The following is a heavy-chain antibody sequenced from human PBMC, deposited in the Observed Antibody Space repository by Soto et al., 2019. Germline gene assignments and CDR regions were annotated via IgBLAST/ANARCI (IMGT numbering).Heavy chain of an antibody. J-gene: IGHJ5*02. CDR1: GGSFSGYY. V-gene: IGHV4-34*01. CDR3: ARGGVALDAARPLTWFDP. CDR2: INHVGST. D-gene: IGHD6-6*01. Sequence: SETLSLTCDVYGGSFSGYYWSWIRQPPGKGLEWIGEINHVGSTNYNPSLKSRVTISLDTSNNQFSLKLSSVTAADTAVYYCARGGVALDAARPLTWFDPWGQGTLVTVSS.